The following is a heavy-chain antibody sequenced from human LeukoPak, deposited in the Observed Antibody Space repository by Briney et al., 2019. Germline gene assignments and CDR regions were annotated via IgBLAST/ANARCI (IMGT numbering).Heavy chain of an antibody. V-gene: IGHV1-69*06. D-gene: IGHD4-11*01. CDR3: AREGAVTTFDY. CDR1: GGTFSSYA. CDR2: IIPIFGTA. Sequence: GASVKVSCKASGGTFSSYAISWVRQAPGQGLEWMGGIIPIFGTANYAQKFQGRVTITADKSTSTAYMELSSLRSEDTAVYYCAREGAVTTFDYWGQGTLVTVSS. J-gene: IGHJ4*02.